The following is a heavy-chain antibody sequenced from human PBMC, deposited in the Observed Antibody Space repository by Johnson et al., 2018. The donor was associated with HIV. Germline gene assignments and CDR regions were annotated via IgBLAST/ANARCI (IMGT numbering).Heavy chain of an antibody. CDR1: GFPFSNYG. V-gene: IGHV3-30*03. CDR2: ISYYGSNK. Sequence: QVQLVESGGGVVQPGRSLRLSCAASGFPFSNYGMHWVRQAPGKGLEWVAVISYYGSNKSYADSVKGRFTISRDNSKNTLYLQMNSLRAEDTAVYYCERSGGWATGLAFDIWGQGTMVTVSS. J-gene: IGHJ3*02. CDR3: ERSGGWATGLAFDI. D-gene: IGHD5-12*01.